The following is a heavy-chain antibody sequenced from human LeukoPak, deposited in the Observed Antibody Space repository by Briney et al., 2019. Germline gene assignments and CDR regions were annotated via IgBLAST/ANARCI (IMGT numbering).Heavy chain of an antibody. Sequence: GGSLRLSCAASGFTFSRSGLHWVRQAPGKGLEWVAFIRDDGSTRYYADSVKGRFTVSRDNSKNTLYLHMDSLRAEDTAVYYCASSVVSGYWGQGTLVTVSS. CDR2: IRDDGSTR. V-gene: IGHV3-30*02. J-gene: IGHJ4*02. CDR1: GFTFSRSG. D-gene: IGHD4-23*01. CDR3: ASSVVSGY.